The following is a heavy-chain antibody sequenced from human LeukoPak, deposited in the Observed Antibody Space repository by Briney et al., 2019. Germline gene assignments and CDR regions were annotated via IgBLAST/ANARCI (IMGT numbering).Heavy chain of an antibody. Sequence: ASVKVSCKASGYTFTGYFMHCVRQAPGQGLEWMGWINPNSGGTNYAQKFRGRVTMTRDTSISTAYMELSRLRSDDTAVHFCARGAAAAGLAFDIWGQGTMVTVSS. CDR1: GYTFTGYF. CDR3: ARGAAAAGLAFDI. CDR2: INPNSGGT. V-gene: IGHV1-2*02. J-gene: IGHJ3*02. D-gene: IGHD6-13*01.